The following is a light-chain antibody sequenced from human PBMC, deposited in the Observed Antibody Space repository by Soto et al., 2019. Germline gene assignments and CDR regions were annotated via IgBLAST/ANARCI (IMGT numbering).Light chain of an antibody. Sequence: DVVMTQSPLSLPVTLGQPASISCRSSRSLVYSDGGIYLSWFQQGPGQSPRRLIYKVSNRDSGVPDRFSGSGSGTDFTLKISRVEAEDVGVYYCMQGSHSPITFGQGTRLEIK. V-gene: IGKV2-30*01. CDR1: RSLVYSDGGIY. J-gene: IGKJ5*01. CDR2: KVS. CDR3: MQGSHSPIT.